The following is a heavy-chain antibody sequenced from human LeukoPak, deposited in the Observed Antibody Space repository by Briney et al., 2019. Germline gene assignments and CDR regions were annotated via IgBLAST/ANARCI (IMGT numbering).Heavy chain of an antibody. V-gene: IGHV3-23*01. CDR3: AKVLYSGYDVKYFDY. CDR2: ISGSGGST. CDR1: GFTFSSYW. Sequence: GGSLRLSCAASGFTFSSYWMHWVRQAPGKGLEWVSAISGSGGSTYYADSVKGRFTISRDNSKNTLYLQMNSLRAEDTAVYYCAKVLYSGYDVKYFDYWGQGTLVTVSS. D-gene: IGHD5-12*01. J-gene: IGHJ4*02.